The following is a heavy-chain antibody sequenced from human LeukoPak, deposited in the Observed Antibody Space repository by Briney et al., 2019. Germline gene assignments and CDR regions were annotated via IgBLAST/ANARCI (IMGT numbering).Heavy chain of an antibody. J-gene: IGHJ4*02. D-gene: IGHD6-19*01. CDR2: IRYDGSKK. V-gene: IGHV3-33*01. CDR1: VFTFSSHR. CDR3: AREDSSGWYTAY. Sequence: GGSLRLSCAASVFTFSSHRMHWVRQAPGKGLEWVGTIRYDGSKKWYAESVRGRFTISRDDSKNTLFLQMNNLRVEDTAVYYCAREDSSGWYTAYWGQGTLVTVSS.